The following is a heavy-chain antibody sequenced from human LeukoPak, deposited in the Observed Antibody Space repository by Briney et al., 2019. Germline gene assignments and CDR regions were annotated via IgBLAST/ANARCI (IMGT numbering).Heavy chain of an antibody. Sequence: SETLSLTCTVSGGSISSSSYYWGWIRQPPGKGLEWIGSIYYSGSTYYNPSLKSRVTISVDTSKNQFSLKLSSVTAADTAVYYCARHISYDILTGYYHDAFDIWGQGTMVTVSS. V-gene: IGHV4-39*01. CDR3: ARHISYDILTGYYHDAFDI. CDR2: IYYSGST. CDR1: GGSISSSSYY. J-gene: IGHJ3*02. D-gene: IGHD3-9*01.